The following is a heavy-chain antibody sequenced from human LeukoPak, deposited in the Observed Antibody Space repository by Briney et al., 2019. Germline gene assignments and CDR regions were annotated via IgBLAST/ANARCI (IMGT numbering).Heavy chain of an antibody. D-gene: IGHD3-16*01. V-gene: IGHV1-2*02. CDR1: GYTFTGYY. CDR2: INPNSGGT. J-gene: IGHJ4*02. CDR3: AKASTFDYVWGSNLIGYYFDF. Sequence: ASVKVSCKASGYTFTGYYMHWVRQAPGQGLEWMGWINPNSGGTNYAQKFQGRVTMTRDTSISTAYMELSRLRPEDTALYYCAKASTFDYVWGSNLIGYYFDFWGQGALVTVSP.